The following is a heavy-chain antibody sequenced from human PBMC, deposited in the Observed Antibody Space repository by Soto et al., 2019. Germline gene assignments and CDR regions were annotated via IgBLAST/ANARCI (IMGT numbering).Heavy chain of an antibody. J-gene: IGHJ4*02. CDR2: ISGSGGST. CDR3: AKDRNLMGSGGSCCLNDY. D-gene: IGHD2-15*01. V-gene: IGHV3-23*01. Sequence: GGSLRLSCAASGFTFSSYAMSWVRQAPGKGLEWVSAISGSGGSTYYADSVKGRFTISRDNSKNTLYLQMNSLRAEDTAVYYCAKDRNLMGSGGSCCLNDYWGQGTLVTVSS. CDR1: GFTFSSYA.